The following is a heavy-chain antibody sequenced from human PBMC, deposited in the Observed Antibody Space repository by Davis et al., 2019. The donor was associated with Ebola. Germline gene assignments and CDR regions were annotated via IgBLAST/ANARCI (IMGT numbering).Heavy chain of an antibody. CDR3: ARARYYDYIWGSYRPTAYFDY. J-gene: IGHJ4*02. V-gene: IGHV3-11*06. CDR2: ISSSSRYT. D-gene: IGHD3-16*02. CDR1: GFTLSDYY. Sequence: GGSLRLSCAASGFTLSDYYMSWMRQAPGKGLEWISYISSSSRYTKYADSVRGRFTISRDNAKNSLYLQMNSLRDEDTAVYYCARARYYDYIWGSYRPTAYFDYWGQGTLVTVSS.